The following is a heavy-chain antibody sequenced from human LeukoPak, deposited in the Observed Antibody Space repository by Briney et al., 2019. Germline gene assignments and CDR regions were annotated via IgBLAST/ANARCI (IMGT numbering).Heavy chain of an antibody. CDR3: AKDSSVAAPYGMDV. V-gene: IGHV3-30*18. J-gene: IGHJ6*02. CDR2: ISYDGSNK. CDR1: RCTFSGYG. Sequence: GRSLRLSYAASRCTFSGYGMHWVRQAAGRGLEWVAVISYDGSNKYYADSVKGRFTISRDNSKNTLYLQMNSLRAEDTAVYYCAKDSSVAAPYGMDVWGQGTTVTVSS. D-gene: IGHD6-19*01.